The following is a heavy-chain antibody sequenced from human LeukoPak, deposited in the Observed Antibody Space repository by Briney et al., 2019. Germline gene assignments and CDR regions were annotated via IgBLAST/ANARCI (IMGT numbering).Heavy chain of an antibody. D-gene: IGHD4-17*01. CDR3: ARLGGDYPYYFDY. Sequence: SETLSLTCTVSGGSISSYYWSWIRQPPGKGLEWIGYIYHSGSTYYNPSLKSRVTISVDRSKNQFSLKLSSVTAADTAVYYCARLGGDYPYYFDYWGQGTLVTVSS. CDR1: GGSISSYY. V-gene: IGHV4-59*12. CDR2: IYHSGST. J-gene: IGHJ4*02.